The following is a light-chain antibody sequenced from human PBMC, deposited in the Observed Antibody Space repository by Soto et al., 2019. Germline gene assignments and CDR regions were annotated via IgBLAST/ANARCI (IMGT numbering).Light chain of an antibody. CDR2: HDT. V-gene: IGLV3-1*01. CDR3: QAWDTITAI. CDR1: KLGDKY. J-gene: IGLJ2*01. Sequence: SYELTQPPSVSVSPGQTVSITCSGNKLGDKYACWYQQKPGQSPVLVIYHDTERPSGIPERFSGSNSGNTATLTISGTQAMDEADYYCQAWDTITAIFGGGTKVTVL.